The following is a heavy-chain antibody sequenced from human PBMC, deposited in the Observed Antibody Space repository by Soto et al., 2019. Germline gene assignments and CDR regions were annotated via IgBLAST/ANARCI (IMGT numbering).Heavy chain of an antibody. V-gene: IGHV1-24*01. CDR2: FDPEDGET. Sequence: GASVKVSCKVSGYTLTELSMHWVRQAPGKGLEWMGGFDPEDGETIYAQKFEGRVTMTEDTSTDTAFMELSSLRSEDTAVYYCAFSLGYYYDSSGYPSRPFAYWGQGPLVTVSS. J-gene: IGHJ4*02. CDR3: AFSLGYYYDSSGYPSRPFAY. CDR1: GYTLTELS. D-gene: IGHD3-22*01.